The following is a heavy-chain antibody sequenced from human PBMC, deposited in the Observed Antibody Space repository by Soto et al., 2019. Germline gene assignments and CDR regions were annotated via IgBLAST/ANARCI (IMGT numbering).Heavy chain of an antibody. Sequence: EVQLLESGGGLVQPGGSLRLSCAAAGFTFSIYAMSWVRQAPGKGLEWVSAISGSGGSTYYADSVKGRFTISRDNSQNTLYLQMNSLRDDDTAVYYCAKATRGGAATLIRDYWGQGTLVTVSS. D-gene: IGHD6-13*01. J-gene: IGHJ4*02. CDR1: GFTFSIYA. V-gene: IGHV3-23*01. CDR3: AKATRGGAATLIRDY. CDR2: ISGSGGST.